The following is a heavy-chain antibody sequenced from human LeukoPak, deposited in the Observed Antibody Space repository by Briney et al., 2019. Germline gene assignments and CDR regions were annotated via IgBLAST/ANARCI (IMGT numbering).Heavy chain of an antibody. CDR2: IYYSGST. J-gene: IGHJ4*02. CDR3: ARVIGYSGYDAFDY. Sequence: PSETLSLTCTVSGGSISSSSYYWGWIRQPPGKGLEWIGSIYYSGSTYYNPSLKSRVTISVDTSKNQFSLKLSSVTAADTAVYYCARVIGYSGYDAFDYWGQGTLVTVSS. D-gene: IGHD5-12*01. V-gene: IGHV4-39*07. CDR1: GGSISSSSYY.